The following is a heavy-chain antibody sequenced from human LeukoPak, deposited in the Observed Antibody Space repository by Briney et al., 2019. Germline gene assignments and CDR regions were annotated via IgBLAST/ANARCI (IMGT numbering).Heavy chain of an antibody. CDR3: ASASILESSAYYGN. D-gene: IGHD3-22*01. CDR2: ICSSGGSN. CDR1: GFTFSSYA. V-gene: IGHV3-23*01. Sequence: GGSLRLSCAASGFTFSSYAMSWVRQAPGKGLEWVSVICSSGGSNYYADSVKGWSTISRDNSKNTLLLQISRLIAEDAAIYYAASASILESSAYYGNWGQRTLGTVSS. J-gene: IGHJ4*02.